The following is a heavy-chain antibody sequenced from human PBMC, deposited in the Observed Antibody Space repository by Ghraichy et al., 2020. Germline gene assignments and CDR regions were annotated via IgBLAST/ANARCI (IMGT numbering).Heavy chain of an antibody. CDR1: GGSISSSNW. V-gene: IGHV4-4*02. CDR2: IYHSGST. D-gene: IGHD1-14*01. Sequence: TLSLTCAVSGGSISSSNWWSWVRQPPGKGLEWIGEIYHSGSTNYNPSLKSRVTISVDKSKNQFSLKLSSVTAADTAVYYCAREPAAAYYYYYGMDVWGQGTTVTVSS. J-gene: IGHJ6*02. CDR3: AREPAAAYYYYYGMDV.